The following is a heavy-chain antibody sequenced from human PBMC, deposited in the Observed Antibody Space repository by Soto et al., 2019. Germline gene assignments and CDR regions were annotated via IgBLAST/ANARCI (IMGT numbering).Heavy chain of an antibody. J-gene: IGHJ4*02. D-gene: IGHD6-19*01. CDR3: AKGWRVRGGQFDY. V-gene: IGHV3-23*01. CDR2: ISDTGSTT. Sequence: EVQLLESGGNSVQLGGSLRLSCVASGFTFSNYVMSWVRQAPGKGLEWVSGISDTGSTTYSADFVEGRFTISRDNSKNTLYLQMNSLSVDDTALYYCAKGWRVRGGQFDYWGQGTLVSVSS. CDR1: GFTFSNYV.